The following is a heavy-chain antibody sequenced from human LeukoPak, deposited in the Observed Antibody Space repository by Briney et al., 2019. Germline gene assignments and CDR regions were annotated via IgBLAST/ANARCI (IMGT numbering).Heavy chain of an antibody. CDR3: AKAIYGEVTAFDI. V-gene: IGHV3-48*01. Sequence: GGALRLSCAASGFTFRSYSMNGVRQAPGKGLEGDSYISSSSSTIYYADSVKGRFTISRDNAKNTLYLQMNSLRAEDTALYYCAKAIYGEVTAFDIWGQGTMVTVSS. CDR2: ISSSSSTI. J-gene: IGHJ3*02. CDR1: GFTFRSYS. D-gene: IGHD3-3*01.